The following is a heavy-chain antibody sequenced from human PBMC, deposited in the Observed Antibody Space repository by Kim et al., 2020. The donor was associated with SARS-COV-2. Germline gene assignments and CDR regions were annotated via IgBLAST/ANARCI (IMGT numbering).Heavy chain of an antibody. CDR2: ISSSGSTI. J-gene: IGHJ6*03. CDR3: ARGLYYYMDV. V-gene: IGHV3-48*03. Sequence: GGSLRLSCAASGFTFSSYEMNWVRQAPGKGLEWVSYISSSGSTIYYADSVKGRFTISRDNAKNSLYLQMNSLRAEDTAVYYCARGLYYYMDVWGKGTTVTVSS. CDR1: GFTFSSYE.